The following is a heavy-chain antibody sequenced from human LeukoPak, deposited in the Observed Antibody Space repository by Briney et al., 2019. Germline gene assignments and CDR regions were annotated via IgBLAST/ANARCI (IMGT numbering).Heavy chain of an antibody. Sequence: ASVKVSCKASGYTLTGYYMHWVRRAPGQGLEWMGWINPNSGGTNYAQKFQGWVTMTRDTSISTAHMELSRLRSDDTAVYYCARGRGYSGYDYYFDYWGQGTLVTVSS. D-gene: IGHD5-12*01. V-gene: IGHV1-2*04. CDR2: INPNSGGT. CDR3: ARGRGYSGYDYYFDY. J-gene: IGHJ4*02. CDR1: GYTLTGYY.